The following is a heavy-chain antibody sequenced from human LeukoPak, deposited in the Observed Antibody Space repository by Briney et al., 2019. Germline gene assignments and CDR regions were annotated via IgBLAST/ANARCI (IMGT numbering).Heavy chain of an antibody. D-gene: IGHD3-10*01. Sequence: PGGSLRLSCAASGFTFSSYWMHWVRQAPGKGLVWVSRIDTAGGSTSYAASVKGRFTISRDNTKNTLYLQMNSLRAEDTAVYYCGRLAARNGDYSSDYWGQGTLVTASS. CDR2: IDTAGGST. CDR3: GRLAARNGDYSSDY. CDR1: GFTFSSYW. J-gene: IGHJ4*02. V-gene: IGHV3-74*01.